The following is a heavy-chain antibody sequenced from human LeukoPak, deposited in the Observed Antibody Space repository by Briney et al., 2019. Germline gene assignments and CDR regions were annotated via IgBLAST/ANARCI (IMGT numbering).Heavy chain of an antibody. CDR1: GFTFSSYG. CDR3: AKDDYYDTSGYRD. J-gene: IGHJ4*02. Sequence: GGSLRLSCAASGFTFSSYGMSWVRQAPGKGLEWVSAISGSGGSTYYADSVKGRFTISRDSSKNTLYLQMNSLRAEDTAVYYCAKDDYYDTSGYRDWGQGTLVTVSS. D-gene: IGHD3-22*01. V-gene: IGHV3-23*01. CDR2: ISGSGGST.